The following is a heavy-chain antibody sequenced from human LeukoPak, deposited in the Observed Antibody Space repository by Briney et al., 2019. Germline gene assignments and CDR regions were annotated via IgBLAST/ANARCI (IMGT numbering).Heavy chain of an antibody. V-gene: IGHV3-23*01. D-gene: IGHD6-13*01. CDR2: ISASVGST. CDR3: AKRGGMYPAHYFDY. CDR1: GFTFSSYC. J-gene: IGHJ4*02. Sequence: GGSLRLSCAASGFTFSSYCMRWVRQAPGKGLEWDSAISASVGSTYYADCVKGRFTTSRENSKNTMYLQMNSLRAEDTAVYYCAKRGGMYPAHYFDYWGQGTLVTVSS.